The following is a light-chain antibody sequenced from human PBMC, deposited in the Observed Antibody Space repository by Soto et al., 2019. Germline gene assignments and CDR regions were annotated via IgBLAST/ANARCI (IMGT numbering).Light chain of an antibody. J-gene: IGLJ1*01. CDR3: FSFTTTSTHV. V-gene: IGLV2-18*02. CDR2: NVN. CDR1: SSDVGSYDY. Sequence: QSVLIQPPSVSGSPGQSVTISCTGTSSDVGSYDYVSWYQQHPGTVPKPMIYNVNTQPSGVPDRFSGSKSGNTASMTISGLQAEDDAHYQCFSFTTTSTHVFGTGIKVTVL.